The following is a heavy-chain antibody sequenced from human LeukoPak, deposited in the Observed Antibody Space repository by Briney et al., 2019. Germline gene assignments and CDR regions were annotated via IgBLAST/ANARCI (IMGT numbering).Heavy chain of an antibody. Sequence: ASVKVSCKVSGYTLTELSMHRVRQAPGKGLEWMGGFDPEDGETIYAQKFQGRVTMTEDTSTDTAYMELSSLRSEDTAVYYCATVSYCSSTSCYTRRWFDPWGQGTLVTVSS. CDR1: GYTLTELS. CDR3: ATVSYCSSTSCYTRRWFDP. D-gene: IGHD2-2*02. CDR2: FDPEDGET. V-gene: IGHV1-24*01. J-gene: IGHJ5*02.